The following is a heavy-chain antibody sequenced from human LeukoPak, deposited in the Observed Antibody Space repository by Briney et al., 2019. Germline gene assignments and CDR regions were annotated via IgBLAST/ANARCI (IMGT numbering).Heavy chain of an antibody. CDR2: INHSGST. J-gene: IGHJ4*02. CDR3: AREGRTVTRTFDC. CDR1: GRSFSGYY. Sequence: SETLSLTCAVYGRSFSGYYWSWVRQPPGKGLEWIGEINHSGSTNYNPSLKSRVTISVDTSKNQFSLKLSSVTAADTAVYYCAREGRTVTRTFDCWGQGTLVTVSS. V-gene: IGHV4-34*01. D-gene: IGHD4-17*01.